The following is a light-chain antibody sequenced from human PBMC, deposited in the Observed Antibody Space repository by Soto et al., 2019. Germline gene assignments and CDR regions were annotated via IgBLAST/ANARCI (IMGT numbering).Light chain of an antibody. J-gene: IGLJ3*02. Sequence: QSVLTQPPSASGTPGQRVTISCSGSSSNIESNYVYWYQQLPGSAPKLLIYRNDQRPSGVPDRFSGSKSGTSASLAISGHRSEDEADYYCAAWDDSLSAWVFGGGTKVTVL. CDR2: RND. CDR1: SSNIESNY. V-gene: IGLV1-47*01. CDR3: AAWDDSLSAWV.